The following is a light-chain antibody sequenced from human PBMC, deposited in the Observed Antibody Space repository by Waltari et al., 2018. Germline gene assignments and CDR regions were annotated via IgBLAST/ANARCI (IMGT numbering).Light chain of an antibody. CDR1: QGISSY. J-gene: IGKJ3*01. CDR2: SAS. CDR3: QQLNTFPRLT. Sequence: DIQLTQSPTFLPASVRHRDTIPCRASQGISSYLACYQQKPGTAPNLLIFSASTLQNGVPSRFSGSGSGTEFTLTSSALQPEDFATYFCQQLNTFPRLTFGPGTKVDIK. V-gene: IGKV1-9*01.